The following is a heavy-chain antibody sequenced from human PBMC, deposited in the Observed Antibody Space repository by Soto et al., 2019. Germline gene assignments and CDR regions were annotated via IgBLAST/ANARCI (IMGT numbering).Heavy chain of an antibody. CDR1: GFSLSTSGVG. CDR3: AHNLYGDSRFDY. J-gene: IGHJ4*02. Sequence: QITLKESGPTLVKPTQTLTLTCTFSGFSLSTSGVGVGWIRQPPGKALEWLALIYWDDDKRYSPSLKSRLTITKDTSQSQVVLTMTDMDPVDTATYYCAHNLYGDSRFDYWGQGTLVTVSS. D-gene: IGHD4-17*01. CDR2: IYWDDDK. V-gene: IGHV2-5*02.